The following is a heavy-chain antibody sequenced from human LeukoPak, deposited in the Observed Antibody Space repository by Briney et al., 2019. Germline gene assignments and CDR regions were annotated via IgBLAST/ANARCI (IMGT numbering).Heavy chain of an antibody. CDR2: IGISGGGT. CDR3: ARGGGLDV. CDR1: GFTFSSYA. J-gene: IGHJ6*02. V-gene: IGHV3-23*01. Sequence: GGSLRLSCAASGFTFSSYAMSWVRQAPGKGLEWVSGIGISGGGTYYADSVKGRFTISRDNAKNSLYLQMSNLRAEDTAVYFCARGGGLDVWGQGATVTVSS. D-gene: IGHD3-16*01.